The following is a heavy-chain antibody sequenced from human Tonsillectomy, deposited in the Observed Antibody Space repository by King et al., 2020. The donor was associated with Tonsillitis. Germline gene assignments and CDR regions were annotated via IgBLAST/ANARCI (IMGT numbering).Heavy chain of an antibody. D-gene: IGHD4-23*01. CDR2: ISSSSSTI. J-gene: IGHJ3*02. V-gene: IGHV3-48*01. CDR1: GFTFSSYS. CDR3: ARDSLGGLTRGGAFDI. Sequence: VQLVESGGGLVQPGGSLRLSCAASGFTFSSYSMSWVRQAPGKGLEWVSYISSSSSTIYYADSVKGRFTISRDNAKNSLYLQMNSLRAEDTAVYYCARDSLGGLTRGGAFDIWGQGTMVTVSS.